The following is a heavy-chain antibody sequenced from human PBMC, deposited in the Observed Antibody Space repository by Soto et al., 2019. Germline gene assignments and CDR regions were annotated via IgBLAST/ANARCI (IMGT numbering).Heavy chain of an antibody. D-gene: IGHD1-1*01. CDR1: GFTFDSYV. Sequence: GGSLRLSCAASGFTFDSYVMSWVRQAPGKGLEWVALIWAHGTDKYYADSVKGRFTVSRDTSTNTVYLQMNSLRAEDTARYYCGKDIRPGSIDYWGQGNLVTVS. CDR3: GKDIRPGSIDY. V-gene: IGHV3-33*06. CDR2: IWAHGTDK. J-gene: IGHJ4*02.